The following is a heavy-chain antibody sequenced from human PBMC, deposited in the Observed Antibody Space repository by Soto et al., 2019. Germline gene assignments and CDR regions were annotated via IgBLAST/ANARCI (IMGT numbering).Heavy chain of an antibody. CDR2: IDLDIGDT. D-gene: IGHD2-21*02. J-gene: IGHJ4*02. V-gene: IGHV1-2*02. CDR1: GHTFTCHH. CDR3: ALEPTGTAGFDY. Sequence: QVQMVQSGAEVKKPGASVKVSCKASGHTFTCHHMHWVRQAPVQGLEWMGLIDLDIGDTKYAQKFQGRVTSTSDTSITTAYMELRGLRSDDTAVYYCALEPTGTAGFDYWGQGTLVTVSS.